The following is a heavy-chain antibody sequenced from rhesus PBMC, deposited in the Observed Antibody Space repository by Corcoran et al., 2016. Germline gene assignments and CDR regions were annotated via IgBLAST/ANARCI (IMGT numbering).Heavy chain of an antibody. V-gene: IGHV4S10*01. Sequence: QVQLQESGPGVVKPSETLSLTCAVSGGSISDSYRWSWIRQPPGKGLEWIGYIYGSSTSTNYNPSLNSRVTISKDTSKNQFSLKLSSVTAADTAVYYCARESWAFDFWGQGLRVTVSS. CDR2: IYGSSTST. CDR3: ARESWAFDF. CDR1: GGSISDSYR. J-gene: IGHJ3*01.